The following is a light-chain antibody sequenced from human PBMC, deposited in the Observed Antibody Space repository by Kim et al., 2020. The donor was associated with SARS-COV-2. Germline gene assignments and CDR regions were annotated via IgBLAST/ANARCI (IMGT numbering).Light chain of an antibody. J-gene: IGLJ3*02. Sequence: VAPGKTARIPGGGENIGGKGVHWYQQRPGQAPVVVIYYDTGRASGVPERVSGSNAGDTATLTIRRVEAGDEADYYCQVWDRSTNRVFGGGTQLTVL. CDR3: QVWDRSTNRV. CDR2: YDT. CDR1: NIGGKG. V-gene: IGLV3-21*04.